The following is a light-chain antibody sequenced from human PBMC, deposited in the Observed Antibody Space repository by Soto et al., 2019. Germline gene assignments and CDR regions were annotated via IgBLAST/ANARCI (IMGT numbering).Light chain of an antibody. J-gene: IGLJ2*01. CDR3: SSYSSSSTLVV. CDR2: DVS. CDR1: SSDVGGYDY. Sequence: QSVLTQPASVSGSPGQSITISCTGTSSDVGGYDYVSWYQQYPGKAPKLMIYDVSNRPLGVSNRFSGSKSGNTASLTISGLQAEDEADYYCSSYSSSSTLVVFGGGTKVTVL. V-gene: IGLV2-14*03.